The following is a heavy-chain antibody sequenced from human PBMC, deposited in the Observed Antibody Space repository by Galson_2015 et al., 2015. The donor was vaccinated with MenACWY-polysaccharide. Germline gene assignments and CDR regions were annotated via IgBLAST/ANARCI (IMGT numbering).Heavy chain of an antibody. V-gene: IGHV1-69*02. D-gene: IGHD2-15*01. CDR3: ARVDCSGVHCYFSY. J-gene: IGHJ4*02. CDR2: IIPFATME. CDR1: GDSLNSYS. Sequence: SVKVSCKASGDSLNSYSIGWVRQAPGQGLEWMGRIIPFATMENYAQKFQGRVTISADTSANTVYMQLNSLRSDDTAVYFCARVDCSGVHCYFSYWGQGSLVTVSS.